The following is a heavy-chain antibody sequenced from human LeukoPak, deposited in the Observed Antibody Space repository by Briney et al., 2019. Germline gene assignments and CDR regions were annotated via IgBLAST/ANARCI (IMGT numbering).Heavy chain of an antibody. CDR1: GFTVSSNY. CDR2: IYSGGST. Sequence: GGSLRLSCAASGFTVSSNYMSWVRQAPGKGLEWVSVIYSGGSTYYADSVKGRFTISRDNSKNTLYLQMNSLRAEDTAVYYCARLKGVMTMVIHDWGQGTLVTVSS. J-gene: IGHJ4*02. D-gene: IGHD4/OR15-4a*01. CDR3: ARLKGVMTMVIHD. V-gene: IGHV3-53*01.